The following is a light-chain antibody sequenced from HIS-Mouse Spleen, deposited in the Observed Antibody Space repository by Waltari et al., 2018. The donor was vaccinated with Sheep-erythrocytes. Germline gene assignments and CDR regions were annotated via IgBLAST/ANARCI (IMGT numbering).Light chain of an antibody. J-gene: IGLJ1*01. Sequence: QSALTQPRSVSGSPGQSVPLPCTGTSRDLGGYNYFSWYQRHPVKAPKLMIDAVSKRPSGVPDRFSGSKSGNTASLTISGLQAEDEADYYCCSYAGSYNHVFATGTKVTVL. CDR1: SRDLGGYNY. CDR3: CSYAGSYNHV. V-gene: IGLV2-11*01. CDR2: AVS.